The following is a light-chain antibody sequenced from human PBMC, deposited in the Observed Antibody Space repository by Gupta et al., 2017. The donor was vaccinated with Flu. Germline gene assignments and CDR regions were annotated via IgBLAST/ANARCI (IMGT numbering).Light chain of an antibody. CDR1: NNNIGQRG. J-gene: IGLJ3*02. CDR2: RDD. Sequence: TATRTCIGNNNNIGQRGVTWLQQHQGHSPRLLYYRDDSRHSRISERFSASRSGNTASLTITGLQPEDEADYYCSTWDISLNGWVFGGGTKLTVL. CDR3: STWDISLNGWV. V-gene: IGLV10-54*04.